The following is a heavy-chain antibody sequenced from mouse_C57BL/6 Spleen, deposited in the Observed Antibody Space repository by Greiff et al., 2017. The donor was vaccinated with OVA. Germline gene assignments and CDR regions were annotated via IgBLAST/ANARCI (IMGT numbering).Heavy chain of an antibody. D-gene: IGHD1-1*01. V-gene: IGHV3-6*01. J-gene: IGHJ2*01. CDR3: AREAVVARDY. Sequence: EVQLQQSGPGLVKPSQSLSLTCSVTGYSITSGYYWNWIRQFPGNKLEWMGYISYAGSNNYNPSLKNRISITRDTSKNQFFLKLNSVTTEDTATYYCAREAVVARDYWGQGTTLTVSS. CDR2: ISYAGSN. CDR1: GYSITSGYY.